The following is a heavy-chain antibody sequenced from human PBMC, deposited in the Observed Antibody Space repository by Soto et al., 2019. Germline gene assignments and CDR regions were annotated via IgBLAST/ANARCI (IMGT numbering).Heavy chain of an antibody. V-gene: IGHV3-23*01. CDR2: ISGSGGST. J-gene: IGHJ4*02. CDR3: AKPGVLYGDYPYYFDY. D-gene: IGHD4-17*01. CDR1: GFTFSSYA. Sequence: GGSLRLSCAASGFTFSSYAMSWVRQAPGKGLEWVSAISGSGGSTYYADSVKGRFTISRDNSKNTLYLQMNSLRAEDTAVYYCAKPGVLYGDYPYYFDYWGQGTLVTVSS.